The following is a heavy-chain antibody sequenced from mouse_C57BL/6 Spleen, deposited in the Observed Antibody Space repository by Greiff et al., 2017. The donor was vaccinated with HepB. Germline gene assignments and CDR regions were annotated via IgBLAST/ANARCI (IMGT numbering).Heavy chain of an antibody. Sequence: QVQLKQSGAELARPGASVKLSCKASGYTFTSYGISWVKQRTGQGLEWIGEIYPRSGNTYYNEKFKGKATLTADKSSSTAYMELRSLTSEDSAVYFCARSMITTGFAYWGQGTLVTVSA. V-gene: IGHV1-81*01. D-gene: IGHD2-4*01. CDR3: ARSMITTGFAY. J-gene: IGHJ3*01. CDR2: IYPRSGNT. CDR1: GYTFTSYG.